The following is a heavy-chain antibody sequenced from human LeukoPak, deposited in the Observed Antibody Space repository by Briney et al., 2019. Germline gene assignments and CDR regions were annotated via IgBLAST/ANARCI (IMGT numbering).Heavy chain of an antibody. V-gene: IGHV3-66*01. J-gene: IGHJ4*02. CDR1: GFSFITYN. CDR3: ARDPPRTYYYDSSGYDY. CDR2: IYSGGST. D-gene: IGHD3-22*01. Sequence: GGSLRLSCAASGFSFITYNMNWVRQAPGKGLEWVSVIYSGGSTYYADSVKGRFTISRDNSKNTLYLQMNSLRAEDTAVYYCARDPPRTYYYDSSGYDYWGQGTLVTVSS.